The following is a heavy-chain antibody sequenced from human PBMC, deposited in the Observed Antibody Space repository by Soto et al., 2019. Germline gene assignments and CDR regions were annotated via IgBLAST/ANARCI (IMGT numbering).Heavy chain of an antibody. CDR1: GFTVSSNY. V-gene: IGHV3-66*01. J-gene: IGHJ4*02. CDR2: IYSGGST. D-gene: IGHD3-9*01. CDR3: AKDPRFAWLLVVDY. Sequence: GGSLRLSCAASGFTVSSNYMSWVRQAPGKGLEWVSVIYSGGSTYYADSVKGRFTISRDNSKNTLYLQMNSLRAEDTAVYYCAKDPRFAWLLVVDYWGQGTLVTVSS.